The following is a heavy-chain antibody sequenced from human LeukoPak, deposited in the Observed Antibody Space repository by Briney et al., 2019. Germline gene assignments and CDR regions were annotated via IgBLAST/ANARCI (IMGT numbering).Heavy chain of an antibody. CDR2: TYYRSKWGN. V-gene: IGHV6-1*01. CDR3: ARERLQLGAFDI. D-gene: IGHD5-24*01. Sequence: SQTLSLTCAISGDSVSSNSAAWNWIRQSPLRGLEWLGRTYYRSKWGNDYAVSVKSRITINPDTSKNQFSLQLNSVTPEDTAVYHCARERLQLGAFDIWGPGTMVTVSS. J-gene: IGHJ3*02. CDR1: GDSVSSNSAA.